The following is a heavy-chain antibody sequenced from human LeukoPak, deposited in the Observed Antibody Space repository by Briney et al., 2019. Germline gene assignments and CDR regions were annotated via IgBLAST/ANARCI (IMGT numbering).Heavy chain of an antibody. V-gene: IGHV4-39*07. CDR2: IYYSGST. Sequence: PSETLSLTCTVSGGSISSSSYYWGWIRQPPGKGLEWIGSIYYSGSTYYNPSLKSRVTISVDTSKNQFSLKLSSVTAADTAVYYCATVQSYYDYVWGSYRPTYNWFDPWGQGTLVTVSS. CDR3: ATVQSYYDYVWGSYRPTYNWFDP. J-gene: IGHJ5*02. D-gene: IGHD3-16*02. CDR1: GGSISSSSYY.